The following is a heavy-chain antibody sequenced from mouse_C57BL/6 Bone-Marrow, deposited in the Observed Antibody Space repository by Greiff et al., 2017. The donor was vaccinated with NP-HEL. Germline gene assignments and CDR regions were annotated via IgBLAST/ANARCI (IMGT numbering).Heavy chain of an antibody. D-gene: IGHD2-14*01. CDR1: GFTFSSYA. V-gene: IGHV5-4*01. J-gene: IGHJ4*01. CDR2: ISDGGSYT. Sequence: EVQGVESGGGLVKPGGSLKLSCAASGFTFSSYAMSWVRQTPETRLEWVATISDGGSYTYYPDNVKGRFTISRDNAKNNLYLQMSHLKSEDTAMYYCARDRVLPHAMDYWGQGTSVTVSS. CDR3: ARDRVLPHAMDY.